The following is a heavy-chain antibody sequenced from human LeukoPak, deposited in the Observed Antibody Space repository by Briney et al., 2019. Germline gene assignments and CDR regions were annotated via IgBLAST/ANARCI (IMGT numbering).Heavy chain of an antibody. CDR3: ARDVAGSWGYFDY. CDR1: GYTFTSYN. Sequence: ASVKVSCKASGYTFTSYNIHWVRQAPGQGLEWMGIVNPSTGSSSYAQKFQGRVSMTRDTSTSTVDMELSSLRSEDTAVFYCARDVAGSWGYFDYWGQGTLATVSS. J-gene: IGHJ4*02. V-gene: IGHV1-46*01. CDR2: VNPSTGSS. D-gene: IGHD6-19*01.